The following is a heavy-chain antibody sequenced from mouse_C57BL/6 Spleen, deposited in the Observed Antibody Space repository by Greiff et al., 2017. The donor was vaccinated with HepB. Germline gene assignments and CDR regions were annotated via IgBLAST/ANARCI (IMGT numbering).Heavy chain of an antibody. CDR3: ARRGLTGYYFDY. CDR2: IDPNSGGT. D-gene: IGHD4-1*01. Sequence: QVQLQQPGAELVKPGASVKLSCKASGYTFTSYWMHWVKQRPGRGLEWIGRIDPNSGGTKYNEKFKSKATLTVDKPSSTAYVQLSSLTSEDSAVYYCARRGLTGYYFDYWGQGTTLTVSS. V-gene: IGHV1-72*01. CDR1: GYTFTSYW. J-gene: IGHJ2*01.